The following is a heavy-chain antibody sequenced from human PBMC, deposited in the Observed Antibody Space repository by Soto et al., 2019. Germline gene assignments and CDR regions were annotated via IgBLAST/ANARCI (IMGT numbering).Heavy chain of an antibody. CDR2: IKQDGSEK. J-gene: IGHJ4*02. CDR3: ARDRFVMFGSWYEDY. V-gene: IGHV3-7*03. Sequence: GGSLRLSCAASGFTFSSYWMSWVRQAPGKGLEWVANIKQDGSEKYYVDSVKGRFTISRDNAKNSLYLQMNSLRAEDTAVYYCARDRFVMFGSWYEDYWGQGTLVTVSS. D-gene: IGHD6-13*01. CDR1: GFTFSSYW.